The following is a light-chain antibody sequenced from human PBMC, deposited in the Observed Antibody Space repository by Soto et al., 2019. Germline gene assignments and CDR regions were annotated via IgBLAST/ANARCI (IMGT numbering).Light chain of an antibody. CDR3: QQRSNWPLT. J-gene: IGKJ4*01. CDR2: DAS. CDR1: QSVGTY. V-gene: IGKV3-11*01. Sequence: EIVLTQSPATLSLSPGERATLSCRASQSVGTYLGLYPQKPGQAPRLLIFDASNRATGIPARLSGSGSGTDFTLTISSLEPEDFAVYYCQQRSNWPLTFGGGTKVEIK.